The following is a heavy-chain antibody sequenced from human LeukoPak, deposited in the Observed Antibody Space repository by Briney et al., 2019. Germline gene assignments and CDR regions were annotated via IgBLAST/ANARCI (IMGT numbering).Heavy chain of an antibody. D-gene: IGHD3-10*01. Sequence: GGSLRLSCAVSGFTFSSYAMSWVRQAPGKGLEWVSAISGSGGSTYYADSVKGRFTISRDNSKSTLYLQMNSLRAEDTAVYYCAKYYYGSGSSLDAFDIWGQGTMVTVSS. CDR3: AKYYYGSGSSLDAFDI. CDR1: GFTFSSYA. J-gene: IGHJ3*02. V-gene: IGHV3-23*01. CDR2: ISGSGGST.